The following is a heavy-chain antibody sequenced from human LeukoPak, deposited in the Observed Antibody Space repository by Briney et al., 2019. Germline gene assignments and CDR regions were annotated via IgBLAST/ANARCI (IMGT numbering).Heavy chain of an antibody. Sequence: PSETLSLTCTVSGGSISSYYWRWIRQPAGKGLEWIGRIYTSGSTNYNLSLKSRVTMSVDTSKNQFSLKLSSVTAADTAVYYCAREGVYYGSGSRYYYYYMDVWGKGTTVTVSS. V-gene: IGHV4-4*07. CDR2: IYTSGST. D-gene: IGHD3-10*01. CDR1: GGSISSYY. CDR3: AREGVYYGSGSRYYYYYMDV. J-gene: IGHJ6*03.